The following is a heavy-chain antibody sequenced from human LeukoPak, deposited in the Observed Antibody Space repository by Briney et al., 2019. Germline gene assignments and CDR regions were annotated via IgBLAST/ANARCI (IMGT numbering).Heavy chain of an antibody. CDR1: GFTFDDFA. D-gene: IGHD1-14*01. CDR3: AKDTSGNNFYYMDV. Sequence: GGSLRLSCEASGFTFDDFAMHWVRQAPGKGLEWVSSISWNSADLVYADSVRGRFTISRDNAKESLYLQMSSLRAEDTALYYCAKDTSGNNFYYMDVWGKGTSVTVSS. J-gene: IGHJ6*03. CDR2: ISWNSADL. V-gene: IGHV3-9*01.